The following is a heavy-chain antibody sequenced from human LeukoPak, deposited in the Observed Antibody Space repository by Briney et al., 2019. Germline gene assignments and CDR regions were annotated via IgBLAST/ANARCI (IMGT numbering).Heavy chain of an antibody. Sequence: GGSLRLSCAASGFTFSSYAMHWVRQAPGKGLEWVAVISYDGSNKYYADSVKGRFTISRDNSKNTLYLQMNSLRAEDTAVYYCARERYGYYYMDVWGKGTTVTVSS. J-gene: IGHJ6*03. CDR2: ISYDGSNK. CDR3: ARERYGYYYMDV. V-gene: IGHV3-30*04. D-gene: IGHD4-17*01. CDR1: GFTFSSYA.